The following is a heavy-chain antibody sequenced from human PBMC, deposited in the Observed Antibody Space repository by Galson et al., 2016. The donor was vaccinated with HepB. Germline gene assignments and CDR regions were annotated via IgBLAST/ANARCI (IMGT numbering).Heavy chain of an antibody. CDR3: AKERLVRRIFDH. D-gene: IGHD1-1*01. J-gene: IGHJ4*02. CDR1: GFVFSNFG. Sequence: SLRLSCAASGFVFSNFGLSWVRQAPGKGLEWVASISTRRTTYYSDSVQGRFTIPRDNSNNTLYLQMNGLIAEDTAVYYCAKERLVRRIFDHWGQGTLLTVSS. CDR2: ISTRRTT. V-gene: IGHV3-23*01.